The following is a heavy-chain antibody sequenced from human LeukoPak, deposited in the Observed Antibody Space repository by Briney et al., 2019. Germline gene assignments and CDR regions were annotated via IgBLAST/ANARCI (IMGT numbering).Heavy chain of an antibody. Sequence: GASVKVSCKASGGTFSSYAISWVRQAPGQGLDGMGGFIPIFGTANYAQKFQGRVTITADESTSTAYMELSSLRSDDTAVYYCARVPAYYYDTSGPAFQHWGQGTLVTVSS. V-gene: IGHV1-69*13. J-gene: IGHJ1*01. D-gene: IGHD3-22*01. CDR3: ARVPAYYYDTSGPAFQH. CDR2: FIPIFGTA. CDR1: GGTFSSYA.